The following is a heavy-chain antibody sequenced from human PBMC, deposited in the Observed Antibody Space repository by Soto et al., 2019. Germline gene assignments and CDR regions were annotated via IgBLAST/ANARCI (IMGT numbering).Heavy chain of an antibody. CDR1: GFTFSSYE. J-gene: IGHJ4*02. CDR2: ISTSGNTI. CDR3: TRDIDYYDSSGYQDY. V-gene: IGHV3-48*03. Sequence: EVQLVESGGGLVQPGGSLRLSCAASGFTFSSYEMNWVRQAPGEGLEWVSYISTSGNTIHYADSVKGRFTISRDNAKNSLYLQMNSLRAEDTAVYYCTRDIDYYDSSGYQDYWGQGTLVTVSS. D-gene: IGHD3-22*01.